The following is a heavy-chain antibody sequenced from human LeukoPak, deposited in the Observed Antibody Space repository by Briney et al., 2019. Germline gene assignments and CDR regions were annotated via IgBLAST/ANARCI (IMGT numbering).Heavy chain of an antibody. CDR1: GFTVSSNY. CDR3: AKVGSRGGYYYYYYMDV. J-gene: IGHJ6*03. D-gene: IGHD3-10*01. CDR2: ISGSGGST. V-gene: IGHV3-23*01. Sequence: GGSLRLSCAASGFTVSSNYMSWVRQAPGKGLEWVSAISGSGGSTYYADSVKGRFTISRDNSKNTLYLQMNSLRAEDTAVYYCAKVGSRGGYYYYYYMDVWGKGTTVTVSS.